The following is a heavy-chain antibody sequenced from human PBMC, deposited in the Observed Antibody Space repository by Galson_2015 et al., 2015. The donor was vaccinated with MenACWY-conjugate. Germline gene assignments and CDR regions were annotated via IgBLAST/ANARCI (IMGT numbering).Heavy chain of an antibody. CDR2: IKSQTDGGKI. V-gene: IGHV3-15*01. J-gene: IGHJ6*03. D-gene: IGHD2-21*01. CDR3: TPHKPDSWGGLLFHFYMDV. Sequence: SLRLSCAGSAFTFSNAYMSWVRQAPGKGLEWVGRIKSQTDGGKIDYAAPVKGRFTISRDDSKNTLYLQMNSLKIEGTAVYYCTPHKPDSWGGLLFHFYMDVWGKGTTVTVSS. CDR1: AFTFSNAY.